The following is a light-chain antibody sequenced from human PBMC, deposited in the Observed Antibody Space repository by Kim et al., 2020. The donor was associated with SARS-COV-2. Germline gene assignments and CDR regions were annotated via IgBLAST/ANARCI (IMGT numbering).Light chain of an antibody. CDR1: NIGTKS. CDR3: QVWDGSSDHVV. Sequence: APGNAARITCGANNIGTKSVHGYQQKPGQAPVLVIYCDADRPSGIPERFSGSSSVNTATLTISRVEAGDEADYYCQVWDGSSDHVVFGGGTQLTVL. CDR2: CDA. J-gene: IGLJ2*01. V-gene: IGLV3-21*04.